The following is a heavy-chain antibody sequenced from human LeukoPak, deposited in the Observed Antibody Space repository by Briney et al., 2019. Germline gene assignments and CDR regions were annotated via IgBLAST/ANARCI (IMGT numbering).Heavy chain of an antibody. D-gene: IGHD3-22*01. V-gene: IGHV3-23*01. J-gene: IGHJ4*02. CDR3: AKAHYYDNVGYDLPYYFDY. CDR1: GFTFSSYA. Sequence: PGGSLRLSCAASGFTFSSYAMNWVRQAPGKGLQWVSAIGSSGIGTYLADSVKGRFTISRDNSENTLYLEMNSLRAEDTAVYYCAKAHYYDNVGYDLPYYFDYWGQGALVTVSS. CDR2: IGSSGIGT.